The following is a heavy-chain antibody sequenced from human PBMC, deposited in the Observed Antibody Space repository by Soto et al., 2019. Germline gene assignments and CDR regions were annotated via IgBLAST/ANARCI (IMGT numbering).Heavy chain of an antibody. D-gene: IGHD3-10*01. J-gene: IGHJ1*01. CDR3: VRGPSLGDVRY. V-gene: IGHV1-18*01. CDR2: ISGDNGDT. Sequence: QVQLVQSGAEVKKPGASVKVSCKASGYTFTNYGTSWVRQAPGQGLEYMGWISGDNGDTHYAQKVQGRVTMTTDTSTNTASMELRGLSPDDTAGYCWVRGPSLGDVRYWGQGTLVTVSS. CDR1: GYTFTNYG.